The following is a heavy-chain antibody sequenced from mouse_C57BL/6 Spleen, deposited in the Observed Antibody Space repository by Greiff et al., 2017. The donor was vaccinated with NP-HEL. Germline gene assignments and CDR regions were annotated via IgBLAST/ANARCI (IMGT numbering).Heavy chain of an antibody. D-gene: IGHD1-1*01. Sequence: VQLQQPGAELVKPGASVKLSCKASGYTFTSYWMHWVKQRPGQGLEWIGMIHPTSGSTNYNEKFKSKATLTVDKSSSTAYMQLSSLTSEGAAVYYCARGDYYGSRGDDWGQGTTLTVSS. V-gene: IGHV1-64*01. J-gene: IGHJ2*01. CDR3: ARGDYYGSRGDD. CDR1: GYTFTSYW. CDR2: IHPTSGST.